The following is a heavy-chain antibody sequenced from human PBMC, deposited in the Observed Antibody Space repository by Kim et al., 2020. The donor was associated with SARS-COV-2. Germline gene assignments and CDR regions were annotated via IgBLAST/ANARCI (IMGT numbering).Heavy chain of an antibody. Sequence: ASVKVSCKASGYTFTSYGISWVRQAPGQGPEWMGWISPNNGNTNYAQKFKGRVTLTTNTSTSTAYLELRSLRSDDTAVYYCARKSGIFHCDIRGLGTLVT. CDR1: GYTFTSYG. D-gene: IGHD2-15*01. CDR3: ARKSGIFHCDI. J-gene: IGHJ4*02. CDR2: ISPNNGNT. V-gene: IGHV1-18*01.